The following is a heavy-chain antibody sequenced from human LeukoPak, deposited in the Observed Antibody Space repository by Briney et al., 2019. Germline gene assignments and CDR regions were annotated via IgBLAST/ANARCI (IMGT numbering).Heavy chain of an antibody. J-gene: IGHJ4*02. D-gene: IGHD3-10*01. CDR3: AITDYYGSGSYFDY. Sequence: GASVKVSCKASGYTFTGYYMHWVRQAPGQGLEWMGWINPNSGGTNYAQKFQGRVTMTRDTSISTAYMELSRLRSDDTAVCYCAITDYYGSGSYFDYWGQGTLVTVSP. V-gene: IGHV1-2*02. CDR1: GYTFTGYY. CDR2: INPNSGGT.